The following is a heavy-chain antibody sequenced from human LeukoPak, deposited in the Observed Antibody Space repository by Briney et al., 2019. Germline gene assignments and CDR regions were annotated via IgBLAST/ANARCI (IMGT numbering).Heavy chain of an antibody. CDR1: GYTFTKSY. V-gene: IGHV1-46*01. CDR2: INPGGDNT. CDR3: ARDKSVAGPDPVYYFDY. D-gene: IGHD6-19*01. Sequence: ASVKVSCKASGYTFTKSYIHWVRQAPGQRLEWMGLINPGGDNTDYAQNFQGRLTMTSDTSARTVYMELSSLRSEDTAVYYCARDKSVAGPDPVYYFDYWGQGTLVTVSS. J-gene: IGHJ4*02.